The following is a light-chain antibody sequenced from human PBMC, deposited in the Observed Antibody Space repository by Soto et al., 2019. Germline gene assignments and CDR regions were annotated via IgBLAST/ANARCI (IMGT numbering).Light chain of an antibody. Sequence: EIVLTQSPGTLSLSPGERATLSCRASQSVISDYLAWYQQNPGQAPNLLIYGASHRATGIPDRFSGSGSGTDFPLTISRLEPEDFAVYYCQQYGGAPYTFGQGTKLEIK. V-gene: IGKV3-20*01. CDR3: QQYGGAPYT. J-gene: IGKJ2*01. CDR2: GAS. CDR1: QSVISDY.